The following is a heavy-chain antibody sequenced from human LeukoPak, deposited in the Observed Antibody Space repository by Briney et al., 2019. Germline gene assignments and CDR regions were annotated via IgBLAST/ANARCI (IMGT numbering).Heavy chain of an antibody. J-gene: IGHJ4*02. CDR2: IWYDGRNK. V-gene: IGHV3-33*08. D-gene: IGHD6-19*01. CDR3: ARHQPPSTLFPGIPVTGPFDY. Sequence: GGSLRLSCAASRFTFSSYGMHWVRQAPGKGLEWVAVIWYDGRNKNYADSVKGRFTISRDNSKNTLYLQMNSLRAEDTAVYYCARHQPPSTLFPGIPVTGPFDYWGQGTLVTVSS. CDR1: RFTFSSYG.